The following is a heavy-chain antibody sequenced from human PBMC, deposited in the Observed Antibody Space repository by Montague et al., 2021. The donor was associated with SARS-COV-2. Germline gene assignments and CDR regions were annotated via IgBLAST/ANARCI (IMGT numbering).Heavy chain of an antibody. CDR3: VRDPAPSGSGTFYDY. D-gene: IGHD1-26*01. Sequence: SGTLPLTCTVSGDSVSHDFWTWIRQPPGKGLEWIGYVYYSRSSSYNPSLRGRVSIAVDTSKNQFSLRLSTVTAADTAIYYCVRDPAPSGSGTFYDYWGQGTLVAVSS. CDR2: VYYSRSS. CDR1: GDSVSHDF. V-gene: IGHV4-59*02. J-gene: IGHJ4*02.